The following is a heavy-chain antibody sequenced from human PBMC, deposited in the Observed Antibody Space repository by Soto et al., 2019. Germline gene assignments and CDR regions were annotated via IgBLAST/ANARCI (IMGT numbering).Heavy chain of an antibody. CDR3: ARDSFRGYFDY. Sequence: SETLSLTCTVSGGSISSYYWSWIRQPPGKGLEWIGYIYYSGSTNYNPSLKSRVNISVDTSKNQFSLKLSSVTAADTAVYYCARDSFRGYFDYWGQGTLVTVSS. V-gene: IGHV4-59*01. CDR2: IYYSGST. J-gene: IGHJ4*02. CDR1: GGSISSYY.